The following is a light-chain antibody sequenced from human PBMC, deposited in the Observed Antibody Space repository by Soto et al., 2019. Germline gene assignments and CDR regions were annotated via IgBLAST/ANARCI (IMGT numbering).Light chain of an antibody. CDR2: GAS. J-gene: IGKJ5*01. Sequence: SQSVSSNLAWYQQKPGQAPRLLIFGASYRATGIPARFSGSGSGTEFNLTISSLQSEDFAVYFCQQYDEWLRLTFGEGTRVETK. V-gene: IGKV3-15*01. CDR3: QQYDEWLRLT. CDR1: QSVSSN.